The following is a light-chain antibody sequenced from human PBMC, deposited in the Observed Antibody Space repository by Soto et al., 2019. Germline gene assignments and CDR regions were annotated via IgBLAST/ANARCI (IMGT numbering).Light chain of an antibody. CDR1: QNVYSY. V-gene: IGKV3-11*01. Sequence: EIVLTQSPATLSLSRGDRATLSCRASQNVYSYLAWYQQKHGQDPRLHNNDASNRATGIPARFSGSGSGTDFTLTISSLEPEDVGVYYCQHRNNWPPGAAFGGGTKVEIK. J-gene: IGKJ4*01. CDR3: QHRNNWPPGAA. CDR2: DAS.